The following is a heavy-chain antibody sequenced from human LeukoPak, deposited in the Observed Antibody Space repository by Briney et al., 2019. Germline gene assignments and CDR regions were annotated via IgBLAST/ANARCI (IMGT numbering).Heavy chain of an antibody. J-gene: IGHJ3*02. CDR1: GDTFTSYG. V-gene: IGHV1-18*01. D-gene: IGHD3-10*01. Sequence: ASVKVSCKASGDTFTSYGISWVRQAPGQGLEWMGWISAYNGNTNYAQKLQGRVTMTTDTSTSTAYMELRSLRSDDTAVYYCAMGSILWFGDPLQECAFDIWGQGTMVTVSS. CDR3: AMGSILWFGDPLQECAFDI. CDR2: ISAYNGNT.